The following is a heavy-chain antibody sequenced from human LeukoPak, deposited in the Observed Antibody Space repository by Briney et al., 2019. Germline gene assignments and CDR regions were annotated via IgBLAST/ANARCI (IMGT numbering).Heavy chain of an antibody. CDR3: ARDLEGATRY. V-gene: IGHV1-8*03. CDR1: GYTFTSYD. CDR2: MNPNSGNT. D-gene: IGHD1-26*01. Sequence: ASVKVSCKASGYTFTSYDINWVRQATGQGLEWMGWMNPNSGNTGYAQKFQGRVTITRNTSISTAYMELSRLRSDDTAVYYCARDLEGATRYWGQGTLVTVSS. J-gene: IGHJ4*02.